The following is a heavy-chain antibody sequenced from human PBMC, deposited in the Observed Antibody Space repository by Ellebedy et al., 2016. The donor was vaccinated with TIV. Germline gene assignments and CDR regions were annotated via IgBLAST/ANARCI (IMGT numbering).Heavy chain of an antibody. Sequence: ASVKVSCKASGYTFTSYAMHWVRQAPGQRLEWMGWINAGNGNTKYSQKFQGRVAMTRDTSISTAYMELRSLRSDDTAVYYCARGWRAVAGNVDYWGQGTLVTVSS. J-gene: IGHJ4*02. D-gene: IGHD6-19*01. CDR3: ARGWRAVAGNVDY. V-gene: IGHV1-3*01. CDR1: GYTFTSYA. CDR2: INAGNGNT.